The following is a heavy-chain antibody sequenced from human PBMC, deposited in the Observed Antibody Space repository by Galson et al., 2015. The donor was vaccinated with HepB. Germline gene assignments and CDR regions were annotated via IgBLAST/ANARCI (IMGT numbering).Heavy chain of an antibody. CDR1: GGTFSSYA. V-gene: IGHV1-69*13. CDR3: ARSQMGHCSSTSCYPVLAFDI. J-gene: IGHJ3*02. D-gene: IGHD2-2*01. Sequence: SVKVSCKASGGTFSSYAISWVRQAPGQGLEWMGGIIPIFGTANYAQKFQGRVTITADESTSTAYMELSSLRSEDTAVYYCARSQMGHCSSTSCYPVLAFDIWGQGTMVTASS. CDR2: IIPIFGTA.